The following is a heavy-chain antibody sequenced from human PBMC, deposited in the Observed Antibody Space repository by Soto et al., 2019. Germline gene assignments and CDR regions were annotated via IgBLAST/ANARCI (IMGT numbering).Heavy chain of an antibody. CDR2: IYYSGST. Sequence: QLQLQESGPGLVKPSETLSLTCTVSGGSISSSSYYWGWIRQPPGKGLEWIGSIYYSGSTYYNPSLKSRVTISVDTSKNQFSRKLSSVTAADTAVYYCARQHKVVAAQYYYYYYGMDVWGQGTTVTVSS. D-gene: IGHD2-15*01. CDR1: GGSISSSSYY. V-gene: IGHV4-39*01. CDR3: ARQHKVVAAQYYYYYYGMDV. J-gene: IGHJ6*02.